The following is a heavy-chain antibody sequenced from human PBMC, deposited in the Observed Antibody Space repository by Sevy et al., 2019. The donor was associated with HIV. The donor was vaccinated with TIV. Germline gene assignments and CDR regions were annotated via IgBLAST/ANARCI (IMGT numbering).Heavy chain of an antibody. V-gene: IGHV5-51*01. CDR2: IYPGDSDI. Sequence: GESLKISCKASGYSFTKYWIGWVRQIPGKGLEWMGIIYPGDSDIRYSPSFPGQVTFSVDKSISTAYLQWSSLKASDTAMYYCARQILGDSSTWYFLDAFDIWGQGTMVTVSS. D-gene: IGHD2-2*01. CDR1: GYSFTKYW. CDR3: ARQILGDSSTWYFLDAFDI. J-gene: IGHJ3*02.